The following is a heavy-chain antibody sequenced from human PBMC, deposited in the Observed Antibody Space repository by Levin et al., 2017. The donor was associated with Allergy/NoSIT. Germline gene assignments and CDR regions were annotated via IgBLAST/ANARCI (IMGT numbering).Heavy chain of an antibody. Sequence: PGGSLRLSCAASGFTFNNDELNWVRQAPGKGLEWVSYISGSGDSIYYADSVKGRFTISRDHAKNSLYLQMNSLRAEDTAVYFCARGGSYLTNGFDYWGQGTLVTVSS. V-gene: IGHV3-48*03. CDR3: ARGGSYLTNGFDY. CDR2: ISGSGDSI. D-gene: IGHD1-26*01. J-gene: IGHJ4*02. CDR1: GFTFNNDE.